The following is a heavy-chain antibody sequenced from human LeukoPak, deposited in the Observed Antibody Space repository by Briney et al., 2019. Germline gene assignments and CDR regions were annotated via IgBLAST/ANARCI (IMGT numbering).Heavy chain of an antibody. J-gene: IGHJ4*02. CDR3: ARGPDYVWGSYRYDLFDY. V-gene: IGHV3-23*01. CDR1: GFTFSSYV. Sequence: PGGSLRLSCAASGFTFSSYVMSWVRQAPGKGLEWVSGISGSGDSTYYAESVKGRFTISRDNSKNTLYLQMNSLRAEDTAVYYCARGPDYVWGSYRYDLFDYWGQGTLVTVSS. D-gene: IGHD3-16*02. CDR2: ISGSGDST.